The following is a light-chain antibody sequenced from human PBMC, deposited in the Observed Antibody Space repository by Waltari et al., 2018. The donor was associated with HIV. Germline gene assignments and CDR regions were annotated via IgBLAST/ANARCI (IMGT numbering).Light chain of an antibody. CDR3: QVWDNNSEPNVA. V-gene: IGLV3-21*02. CDR1: TMGTNQ. Sequence: YVLPQAPSLSVAPGQTARITCGGNTMGTNQVHRYQHKPGQAPGRVVYYDSDLPSGIPARVSGANSRNTATLTISGVEAGDEADYYCQVWDNNSEPNVAFGGGTKLTV. J-gene: IGLJ2*01. CDR2: YDS.